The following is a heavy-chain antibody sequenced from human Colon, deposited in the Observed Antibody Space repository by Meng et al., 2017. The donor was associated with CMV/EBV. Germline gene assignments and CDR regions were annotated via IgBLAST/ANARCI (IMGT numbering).Heavy chain of an antibody. CDR1: FIFRACP. CDR2: ISGTGGNA. V-gene: IGHV3-23*01. Sequence: FIFRACPTRWHRQAPGKSLGCLSSISGTGGNAYYAFSVSGQFTITRVDSHNTLFLHVNSLRSEGAAVYYCANANCCDGSGYYFDYWGQGTLVTVSS. CDR3: ANANCCDGSGYYFDY. D-gene: IGHD3-22*01. J-gene: IGHJ4*02.